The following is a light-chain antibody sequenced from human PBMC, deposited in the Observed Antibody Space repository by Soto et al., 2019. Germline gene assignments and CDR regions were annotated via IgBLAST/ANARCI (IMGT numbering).Light chain of an antibody. J-gene: IGLJ1*01. CDR1: SSNIGSNT. Sequence: QSVLTQPPSASGTPGQRVTISCSGSSSNIGSNTVNWYQQLPGTAPKLLIYSNNQRPSGVPGRFSGSKSGTSASLAISGLQSEDEADYYCAAWDDSLNVHVFGTGTKLTVL. CDR3: AAWDDSLNVHV. V-gene: IGLV1-44*01. CDR2: SNN.